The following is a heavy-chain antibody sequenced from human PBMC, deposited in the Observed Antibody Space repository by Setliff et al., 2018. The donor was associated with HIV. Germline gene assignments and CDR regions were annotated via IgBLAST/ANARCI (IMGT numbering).Heavy chain of an antibody. V-gene: IGHV4-59*01. D-gene: IGHD3-10*01. CDR3: VRRAGSDYFTRFDY. Sequence: SETLSLTCTVSGGSISGYYWSWIRQPPGKGLEWIGTIFYTGNTSYNPSLKSRVTLSGGMSENQLFLRLTSVTAADTAVYYCVRRAGSDYFTRFDYWGQGTLVTVSS. CDR2: IFYTGNT. CDR1: GGSISGYY. J-gene: IGHJ4*02.